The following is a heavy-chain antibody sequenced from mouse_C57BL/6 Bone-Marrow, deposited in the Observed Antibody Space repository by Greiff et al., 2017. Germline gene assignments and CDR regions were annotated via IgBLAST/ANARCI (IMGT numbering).Heavy chain of an antibody. CDR3: ARALYGYLDY. J-gene: IGHJ2*01. D-gene: IGHD1-1*02. Sequence: EVKVVESGGGLVQSGRSLRLSCATSGFTFSDFYMEWVRQAPGKGLEWIAASRNKANDYTTEYSASVKGRFIVSRDTSQSILYLQMNALRAEDTAIYYCARALYGYLDYWGQGTTLTVSS. CDR2: SRNKANDYTT. CDR1: GFTFSDFY. V-gene: IGHV7-1*01.